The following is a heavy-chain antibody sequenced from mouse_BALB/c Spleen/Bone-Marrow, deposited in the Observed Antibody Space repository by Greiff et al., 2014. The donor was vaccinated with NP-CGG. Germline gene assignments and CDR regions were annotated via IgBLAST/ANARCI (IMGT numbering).Heavy chain of an antibody. D-gene: IGHD2-10*01. CDR3: ARRVPYHFDY. CDR2: INPNSGYT. CDR1: GYTLISYT. J-gene: IGHJ2*01. V-gene: IGHV1-4*02. Sequence: VQLVESAAELARPGASVKMSCKASGYTLISYTMHWVRQRPGQGLEWIGYINPNSGYTEYNQKFKDKTTLTADTSSNTAYLLLSSLTSEDSAVYYCARRVPYHFDYWGQGTTLTVSS.